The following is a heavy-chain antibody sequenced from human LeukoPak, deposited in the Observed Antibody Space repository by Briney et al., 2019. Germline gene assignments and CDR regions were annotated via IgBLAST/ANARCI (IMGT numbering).Heavy chain of an antibody. CDR1: VGTFSSYA. CDR2: IIPLFGTA. Sequence: ASVKISCETSVGTFSSYAISWVRQAPGQGLEWMGDIIPLFGTANYAQKFQGRVTITADESTSTAYMELSSLRSEDTAVYYCARANCSGGSCYSEYYYGMDVWGKGTTVTVSS. D-gene: IGHD2-15*01. V-gene: IGHV1-69*13. J-gene: IGHJ6*04. CDR3: ARANCSGGSCYSEYYYGMDV.